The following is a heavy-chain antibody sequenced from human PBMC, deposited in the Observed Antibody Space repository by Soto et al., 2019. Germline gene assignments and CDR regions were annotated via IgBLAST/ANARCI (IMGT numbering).Heavy chain of an antibody. J-gene: IGHJ6*02. D-gene: IGHD6-13*01. CDR1: GGSISSYY. V-gene: IGHV4-59*01. Sequence: PSETLSLTCTVSGGSISSYYWSWIRQPPGKGLEWIGYIYYSGSTNYNPSLKSRVTISVDTSKNQFSLKLSSVTAADTAVYYCARTGDRAAAGTYYYYGMDVWGQGTKVTVSS. CDR2: IYYSGST. CDR3: ARTGDRAAAGTYYYYGMDV.